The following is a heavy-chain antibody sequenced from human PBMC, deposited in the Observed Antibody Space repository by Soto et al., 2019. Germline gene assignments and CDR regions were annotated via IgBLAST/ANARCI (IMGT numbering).Heavy chain of an antibody. CDR1: GGSISSGGYY. CDR3: ARGGYSYGYFDY. V-gene: IGHV4-31*03. CDR2: IYYSGST. D-gene: IGHD5-18*01. Sequence: SETLSLTCTVSGGSISSGGYYWSWIRQHPGKGLEWIGYIYYSGSTYYNPSLKSRVTISVDTSKNQFSLKLSSVTAADTAVYYCARGGYSYGYFDYWGQGTLVTVS. J-gene: IGHJ4*02.